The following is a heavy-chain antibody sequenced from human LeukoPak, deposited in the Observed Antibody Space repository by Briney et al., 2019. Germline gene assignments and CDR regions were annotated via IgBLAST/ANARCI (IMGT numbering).Heavy chain of an antibody. D-gene: IGHD3-22*01. CDR3: ARAQIVVVITTHFDY. CDR2: ISGSGGST. Sequence: GGSLRLSCAASGFTFSSYAMSWVRQAPGKGLEWVSAISGSGGSTYYADSVKGRFTISRDNSKSTLYLQMNSLRAEDTAVYYCARAQIVVVITTHFDYWGQGTLVTVSS. V-gene: IGHV3-23*01. J-gene: IGHJ4*02. CDR1: GFTFSSYA.